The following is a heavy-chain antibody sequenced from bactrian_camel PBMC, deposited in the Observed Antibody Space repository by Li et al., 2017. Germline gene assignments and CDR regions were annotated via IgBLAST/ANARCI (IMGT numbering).Heavy chain of an antibody. V-gene: IGHV3S45*01. D-gene: IGHD7*01. CDR1: GRSNENYF. CDR2: MYTGFGGGNI. J-gene: IGHJ4*01. CDR3: AAYYGRERRDLVEADLWTGEYEYDT. Sequence: HVQLVESGGGSVQAGGSLRLSCAISGRSNENYFLAWFRQPPGKEREGVAAMYTGFGGGNIYYDDSVKGRFTISQDNAENTLYLQMNNLKPEDTAMYYCAAYYGRERRDLVEADLWTGEYEYDTWGQGTQVTVS.